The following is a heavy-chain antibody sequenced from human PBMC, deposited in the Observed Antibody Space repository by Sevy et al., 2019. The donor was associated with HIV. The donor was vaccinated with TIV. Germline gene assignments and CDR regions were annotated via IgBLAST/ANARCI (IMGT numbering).Heavy chain of an antibody. V-gene: IGHV3-23*01. CDR1: GFTFSKYS. CDR2: LSFGCGEI. D-gene: IGHD2-8*01. Sequence: GGSLRLSCAASGFTFSKYSMSWVRQPPGKGLEWVSTLSFGCGEINYADSVKGRFTISRDNSKSSLYLQMSNVRPEDTAVYYCAREGCTKPHDYWGQGTLVTVSS. J-gene: IGHJ4*02. CDR3: AREGCTKPHDY.